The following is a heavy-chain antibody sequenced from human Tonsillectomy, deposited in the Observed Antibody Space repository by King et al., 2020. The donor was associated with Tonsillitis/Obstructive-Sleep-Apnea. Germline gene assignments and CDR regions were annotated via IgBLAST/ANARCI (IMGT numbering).Heavy chain of an antibody. Sequence: VQLVESGGGLVKPGGSLRLSCAASGFTFSSYSMNWVRQAPGKGLEWVSSISSSSSYIYYADSVKGRFTISRDNAKNSLYLQMNSLRAEDTAVYYCARGELVGATGGGYWGQGTLVTVSS. CDR3: ARGELVGATGGGY. CDR1: GFTFSSYS. CDR2: ISSSSSYI. V-gene: IGHV3-21*01. J-gene: IGHJ4*02. D-gene: IGHD1-26*01.